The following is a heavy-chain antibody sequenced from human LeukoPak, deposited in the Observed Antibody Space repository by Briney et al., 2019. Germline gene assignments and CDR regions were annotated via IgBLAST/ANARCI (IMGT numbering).Heavy chain of an antibody. D-gene: IGHD3-10*01. V-gene: IGHV4-59*01. CDR2: IYYSGNT. Sequence: SETLSLTCTVPGGSISSYYWSWIRQPPGKGLEWIGYIYYSGNTNYNPSLKSRVTISVDTSKKQFSLNLRSVTAADTAVYYCARTPTYSGSATYLDYWGQGTLVTVSS. J-gene: IGHJ4*02. CDR3: ARTPTYSGSATYLDY. CDR1: GGSISSYY.